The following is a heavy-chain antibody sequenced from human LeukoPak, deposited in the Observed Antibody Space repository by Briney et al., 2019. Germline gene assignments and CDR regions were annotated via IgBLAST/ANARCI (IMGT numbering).Heavy chain of an antibody. J-gene: IGHJ5*02. CDR1: GFTVSSNY. CDR3: ARTDTRPRFGHWFDP. D-gene: IGHD2-15*01. V-gene: IGHV3-53*01. CDR2: IYSGGST. Sequence: GGSLRLSCAASGFTVSSNYMSWVRQAPGKGLEWVSIIYSGGSTYYADSVKGRFTISRDNSKNTLYLQMNSLRAEDMAVYYCARTDTRPRFGHWFDPWGQGTLVTVSS.